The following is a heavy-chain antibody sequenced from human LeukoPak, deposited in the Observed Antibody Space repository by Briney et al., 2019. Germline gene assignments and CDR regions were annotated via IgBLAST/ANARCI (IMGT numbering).Heavy chain of an antibody. Sequence: GESLKISCKGSGYRFTSYWIAWVRQMPGKGLESMGFIYPGDSDTRYSPSFQGQVTISADKSISTAYLQWSSLKASDTAMYYCARGLGYSGSWYFDYWGQGTLVTVSS. CDR1: GYRFTSYW. V-gene: IGHV5-51*01. D-gene: IGHD6-13*01. CDR2: IYPGDSDT. CDR3: ARGLGYSGSWYFDY. J-gene: IGHJ4*02.